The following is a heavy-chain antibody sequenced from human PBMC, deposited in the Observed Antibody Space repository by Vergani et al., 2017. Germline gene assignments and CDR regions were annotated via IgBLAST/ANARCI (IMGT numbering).Heavy chain of an antibody. CDR3: ARVNTETNGHLYYYYYMDV. CDR2: IDHTGRP. Sequence: QVQLQQWGGGLLKPSETLSLTCVVNGGSFTSYYWTWIRQSPGEGLEWVGDIDHTGRPDYNSSLKSRLTMSVDKSRNQFSLTLNSVTATDTAIYFCARVNTETNGHLYYYYYMDVWGQGTAVTVS. CDR1: GGSFTSYY. V-gene: IGHV4-34*01. D-gene: IGHD4-11*01. J-gene: IGHJ6*03.